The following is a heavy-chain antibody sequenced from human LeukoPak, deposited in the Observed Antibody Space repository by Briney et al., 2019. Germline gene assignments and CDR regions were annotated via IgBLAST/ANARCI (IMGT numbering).Heavy chain of an antibody. CDR2: MNPNSGNT. Sequence: GASVKVSCKASGYTFTSYDINWVRQATGQGLEWMGWMNPNSGNTGYAQKFQGRVTMTRNTSISTAYMELRSLRSDDTAVYYCARDRGRKTGSVDYWGQGTLVTVSS. CDR3: ARDRGRKTGSVDY. V-gene: IGHV1-8*01. J-gene: IGHJ4*02. CDR1: GYTFTSYD. D-gene: IGHD1-14*01.